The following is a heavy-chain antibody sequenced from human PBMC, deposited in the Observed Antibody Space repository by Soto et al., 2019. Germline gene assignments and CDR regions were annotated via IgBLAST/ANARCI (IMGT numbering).Heavy chain of an antibody. CDR2: ISSNGGST. CDR1: GFTFSSYA. CDR3: VKERPGSSPFDY. V-gene: IGHV3-64D*06. Sequence: GALRLSCSASGFTFSSYAMHWVRQAPGKGLEYVSAISSNGGSTYYADSVKGRFTISRDNSKNTLYLQMSSLRAEDTAVYYCVKERPGSSPFDYWGQGTLVTVSS. D-gene: IGHD1-26*01. J-gene: IGHJ4*02.